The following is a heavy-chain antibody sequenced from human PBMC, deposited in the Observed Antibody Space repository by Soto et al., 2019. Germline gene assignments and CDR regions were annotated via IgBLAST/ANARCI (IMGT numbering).Heavy chain of an antibody. CDR2: IIPIFGTA. J-gene: IGHJ6*02. CDR1: GGTFSSYA. CDR3: ARVRVYDFWSGYQKYYYGMDV. Sequence: SVNVSCKASGGTFSSYAISWVRRAPGQGLEWMGGIIPIFGTANYAQKFQGRVTITADESTSTAYMELSSLRSEDTAVYYCARVRVYDFWSGYQKYYYGMDVWGQGTTVTVSS. V-gene: IGHV1-69*13. D-gene: IGHD3-3*01.